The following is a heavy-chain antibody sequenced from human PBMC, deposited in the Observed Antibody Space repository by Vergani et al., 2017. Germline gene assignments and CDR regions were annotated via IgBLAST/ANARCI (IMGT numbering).Heavy chain of an antibody. CDR1: GGSISSYY. D-gene: IGHD6-6*01. V-gene: IGHV4-59*08. Sequence: QVQLQESGPGLVKPSETLSLTCTVSGGSISSYYWSWIRQPPGKGLEWIGYIYYSGSTNYNPSLKRRVTISVDTSKNQFSLKLSSVTAADTAVYYCARHDLAPSIAARPGYYYGMDVWGQGTTVTVSS. J-gene: IGHJ6*02. CDR2: IYYSGST. CDR3: ARHDLAPSIAARPGYYYGMDV.